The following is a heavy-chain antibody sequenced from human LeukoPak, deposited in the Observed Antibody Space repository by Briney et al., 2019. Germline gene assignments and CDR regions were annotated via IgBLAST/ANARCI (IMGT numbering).Heavy chain of an antibody. J-gene: IGHJ4*02. CDR3: ARGGVRGELQIYFEY. D-gene: IGHD1-7*01. V-gene: IGHV1-69*13. CDR2: IVPILGPA. CDR1: VGNFRSYG. Sequence: ASVKVSCKASVGNFRSYGISWVRQAPGQGLEWMGGIVPILGPATYARKFQDGLTITADESTSTVYMELSSLKSEDTAVYYCARGGVRGELQIYFEYWGQGTLVTVSS.